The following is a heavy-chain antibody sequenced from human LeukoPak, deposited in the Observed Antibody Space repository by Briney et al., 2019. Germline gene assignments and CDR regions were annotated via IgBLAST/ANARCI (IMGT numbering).Heavy chain of an antibody. CDR3: ARVGVRGVSTFDY. CDR1: GFTFSSYE. D-gene: IGHD3-10*01. V-gene: IGHV3-48*03. Sequence: GGSLRLSCAASGFTFSSYEMIWVRQAPGKGLEWVSHISSSGSTIYDADSVKGRFTISRDNAKNSLYLQMNSLRAEDTAVYYCARVGVRGVSTFDYWCQGILVTVSS. CDR2: ISSSGSTI. J-gene: IGHJ4*02.